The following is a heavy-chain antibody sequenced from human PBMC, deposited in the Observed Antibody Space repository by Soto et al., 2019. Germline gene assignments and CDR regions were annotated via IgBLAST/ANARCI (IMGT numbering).Heavy chain of an antibody. CDR3: AREVYYYDSSSYTRCFDH. Sequence: KPSETLSLTCTVSGGSISSYYWSWIRQPPGKGLEWIGYIYYSGSTNYNPSLKSRVTISVDTSKNQFSLKLGSVTAADTAVYYCAREVYYYDSSSYTRCFDHWGQGTLVTVSS. CDR1: GGSISSYY. CDR2: IYYSGST. D-gene: IGHD3-22*01. J-gene: IGHJ5*02. V-gene: IGHV4-59*01.